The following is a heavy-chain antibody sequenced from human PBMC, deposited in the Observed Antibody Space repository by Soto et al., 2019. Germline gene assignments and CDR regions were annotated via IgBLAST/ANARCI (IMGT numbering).Heavy chain of an antibody. CDR1: GFTFSDYY. D-gene: IGHD5-18*01. Sequence: QVQLVESGGDLVKPGGSLRLSCAASGFTFSDYYMSWIRQAPGKGLEWVSSITSSGSTTYYTDSVKGRFTISRDNANNALYLQMNSLRAEDTAVYYCARERYSYGLYYFDYWGQGTLVTVSS. CDR2: ITSSGSTT. V-gene: IGHV3-11*01. J-gene: IGHJ4*02. CDR3: ARERYSYGLYYFDY.